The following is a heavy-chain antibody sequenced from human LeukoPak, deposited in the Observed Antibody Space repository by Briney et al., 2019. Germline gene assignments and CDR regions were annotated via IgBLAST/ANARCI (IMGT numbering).Heavy chain of an antibody. Sequence: SQTLSLTCTVSGGSISSGDYYWSWIRQPPGKGLEWIGYIYYSGSTYYNPSLKSRVTISVDTSKNRFSLKLSSVTAADTAVYYCARTYYYDSSGLPGTGWFDPWGQGTLVTVSS. CDR1: GGSISSGDYY. J-gene: IGHJ5*02. CDR2: IYYSGST. V-gene: IGHV4-30-4*01. D-gene: IGHD3-22*01. CDR3: ARTYYYDSSGLPGTGWFDP.